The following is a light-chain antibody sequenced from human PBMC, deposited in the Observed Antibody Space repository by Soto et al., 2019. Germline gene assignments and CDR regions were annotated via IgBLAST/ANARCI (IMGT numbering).Light chain of an antibody. CDR1: QSVSSN. J-gene: IGKJ1*01. V-gene: IGKV3-15*01. CDR3: QQYNNWPRE. Sequence: EIVMTQSPATLSVSPGERATLSYRASQSVSSNLAWYQQKPGQAPRLLIYGASTRATGIPARFSGSGSGTEFTLTISSLQSEDFAVYYCQQYNNWPREFGQGTKVEIK. CDR2: GAS.